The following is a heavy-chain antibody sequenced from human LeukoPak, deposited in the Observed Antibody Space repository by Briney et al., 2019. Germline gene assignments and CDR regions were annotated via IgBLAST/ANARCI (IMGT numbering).Heavy chain of an antibody. CDR2: IYYSGST. V-gene: IGHV4-30-4*07. Sequence: PSETLSLTCAVSGGSISSGGYSWSWIRQPPGKGLEWIGYIYYSGSTYYNPSLKSRVTISVDTSKTQFYLKLSSVTAADTAVYCCAREKEGITMIVVVNYYYYYMDVWGKGTTVTVSS. J-gene: IGHJ6*03. CDR1: GGSISSGGYS. CDR3: AREKEGITMIVVVNYYYYYMDV. D-gene: IGHD3-22*01.